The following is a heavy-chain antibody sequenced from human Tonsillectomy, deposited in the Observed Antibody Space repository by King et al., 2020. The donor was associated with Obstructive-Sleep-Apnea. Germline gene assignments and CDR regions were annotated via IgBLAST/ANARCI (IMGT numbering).Heavy chain of an antibody. Sequence: VQLVQSGAEVKKPGASVKVSCKASGYTFTSYDINWVRQATGQGLEWMGWMNPNSGNTGSAQKFQGRVTMTRNTSISTAYMELSSLRSEDTAVYYCASGALRWFGELFDYYYGMDVWGQGTTVTVSS. CDR2: MNPNSGNT. V-gene: IGHV1-8*01. J-gene: IGHJ6*02. D-gene: IGHD3-10*01. CDR1: GYTFTSYD. CDR3: ASGALRWFGELFDYYYGMDV.